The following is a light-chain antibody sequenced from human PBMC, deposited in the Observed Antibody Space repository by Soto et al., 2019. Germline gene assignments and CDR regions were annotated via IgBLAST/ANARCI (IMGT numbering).Light chain of an antibody. CDR1: QSVSSN. V-gene: IGKV3-15*01. J-gene: IGKJ4*01. CDR2: GAS. CDR3: QQYSDWPLS. Sequence: EIVMTQSPSTLSVSPGERATLSSRASQSVSSNLAWYQQKPGQAPRLLIYGASTRATGVPARFSGSGSGTEFTLTISSLQSGDFAVYYCQQYSDWPLSFGGGTKVEIK.